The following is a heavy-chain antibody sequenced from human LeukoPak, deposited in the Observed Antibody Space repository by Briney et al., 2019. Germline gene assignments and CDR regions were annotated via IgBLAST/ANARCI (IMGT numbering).Heavy chain of an antibody. Sequence: SVKVSCKASGGTSNSHAISWVRQAPGQGLEWMGRIIPNLGTTNRAQNFQDRVTLTADKSTSTAYMELTSLTSDDTAVYYCATTNDGGGYQWGDFFDFWGQGTLVTVSS. CDR1: GGTSNSHA. J-gene: IGHJ4*02. CDR2: IIPNLGTT. D-gene: IGHD3-22*01. V-gene: IGHV1-69*04. CDR3: ATTNDGGGYQWGDFFDF.